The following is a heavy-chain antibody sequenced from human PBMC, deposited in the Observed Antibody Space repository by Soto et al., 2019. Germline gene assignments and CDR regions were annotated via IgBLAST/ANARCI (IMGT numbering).Heavy chain of an antibody. Sequence: SVSNAWMNWVRKAPGKGLEWVGRIKSKTDGGTTDYAAPVKGRFTISRDDSKNTLYLQMNSLKTEDTAVYYCTTAVLRHDAFDIWGQGTMVTVSS. CDR1: SVSNAW. V-gene: IGHV3-15*07. J-gene: IGHJ3*02. D-gene: IGHD5-12*01. CDR2: IKSKTDGGTT. CDR3: TTAVLRHDAFDI.